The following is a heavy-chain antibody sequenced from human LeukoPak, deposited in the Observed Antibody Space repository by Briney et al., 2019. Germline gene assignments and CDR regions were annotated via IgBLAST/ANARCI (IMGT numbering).Heavy chain of an antibody. J-gene: IGHJ4*02. D-gene: IGHD4-17*01. CDR2: IIPIFGTA. Sequence: ASVKFSCKASGGTFSSYAISWVRQAPGQGLEWMGGIIPIFGTANYAQKFQGRVTITTDESTSTAYMELSSLRSEDTAVYYCAREVRTVTTTDYWGQGTLVTVSS. CDR3: AREVRTVTTTDY. CDR1: GGTFSSYA. V-gene: IGHV1-69*05.